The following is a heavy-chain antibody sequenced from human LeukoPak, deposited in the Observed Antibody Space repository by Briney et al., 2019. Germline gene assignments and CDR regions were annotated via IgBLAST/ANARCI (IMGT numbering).Heavy chain of an antibody. J-gene: IGHJ4*02. Sequence: GGSLRLSCAASGFTFSSYGMHWVRQAPGKGLEWVAVISYDGSNKYYADSVKGRFTISRDNSKNTLYLQMNSLRAEDTALYHCARFRGGAVAGFYYFDYWGQGTLVTVSS. CDR1: GFTFSSYG. CDR2: ISYDGSNK. CDR3: ARFRGGAVAGFYYFDY. D-gene: IGHD6-19*01. V-gene: IGHV3-30*03.